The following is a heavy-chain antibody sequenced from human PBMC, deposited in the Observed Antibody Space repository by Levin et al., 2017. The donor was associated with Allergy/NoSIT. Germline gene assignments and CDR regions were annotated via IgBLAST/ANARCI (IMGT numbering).Heavy chain of an antibody. CDR3: ARVAGYSYGYYFDY. D-gene: IGHD5-18*01. Sequence: SETLSLTCAVSGGSISSCGYSCSWIRQPPGKGLEWIGNIYLSGSTNDNPSLKSRVTMSVDRSKNQFSLKLSYVTAADTAVYYCARVAGYSYGYYFDYWGPGTLVTVSS. J-gene: IGHJ4*02. CDR2: IYLSGST. CDR1: GGSISSCGYS. V-gene: IGHV4-30-2*01.